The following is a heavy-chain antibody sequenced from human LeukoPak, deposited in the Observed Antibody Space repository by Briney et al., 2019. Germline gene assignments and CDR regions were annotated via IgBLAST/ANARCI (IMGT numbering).Heavy chain of an antibody. D-gene: IGHD2-15*01. CDR3: ARGGCSGGSCYVDY. Sequence: PSQTLSLTCTVSGGSISSGSYYWSWIRQPAGKGLEWIGRIYTSGSTNYNPSLKSRVTISVDTSKNQFSLKLSSVTAADTAVYYCARGGCSGGSCYVDYWGQGTLVIVSS. J-gene: IGHJ4*02. CDR1: GGSISSGSYY. V-gene: IGHV4-61*02. CDR2: IYTSGST.